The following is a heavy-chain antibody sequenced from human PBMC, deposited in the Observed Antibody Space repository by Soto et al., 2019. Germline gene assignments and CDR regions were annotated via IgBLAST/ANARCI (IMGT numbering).Heavy chain of an antibody. V-gene: IGHV4-4*07. CDR1: GGSIRSYY. CDR3: AREGASGFGMDV. J-gene: IGHJ6*02. D-gene: IGHD1-26*01. Sequence: QAQLQESGPGLVKPSETLSLTCNVSGGSIRSYYWSWVRQPAGKPLEWIGRIYTSGSTNYNPSLKSRVSMSVDTSKNQFSLEVTSVTAADTAVYYCAREGASGFGMDVWGLGTTVTVSS. CDR2: IYTSGST.